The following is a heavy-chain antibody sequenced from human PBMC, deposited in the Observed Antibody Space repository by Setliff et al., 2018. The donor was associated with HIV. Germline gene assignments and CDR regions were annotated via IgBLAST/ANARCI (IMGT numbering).Heavy chain of an antibody. CDR1: GGSFSGYS. J-gene: IGHJ6*03. CDR2: VNHSGSS. CDR3: ARWELYYYYMDV. D-gene: IGHD1-26*01. Sequence: SETLSLTCGVSGGSFSGYSWSWIRQSPGKGLEWIGEVNHSGSSNLNPSFERRVTISGVPSKNQFSLRLSSVTAADTAVYYCARWELYYYYMDVWGKGTAVTVSS. V-gene: IGHV4-34*01.